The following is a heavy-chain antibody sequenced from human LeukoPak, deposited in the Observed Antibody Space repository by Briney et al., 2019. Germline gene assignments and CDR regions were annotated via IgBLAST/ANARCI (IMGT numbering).Heavy chain of an antibody. V-gene: IGHV1-69*05. CDR3: ATIRHYDSLAGAFDI. Sequence: SVKVSCKASGGTFSSYAISWVRQAPGQGLEWMGGIIPIFGTANYAQKFQGRVTITTDESTSTAYMELSSLRSEDTAVYYCATIRHYDSLAGAFDIWGQGTMVTVSS. D-gene: IGHD3-22*01. CDR1: GGTFSSYA. J-gene: IGHJ3*02. CDR2: IIPIFGTA.